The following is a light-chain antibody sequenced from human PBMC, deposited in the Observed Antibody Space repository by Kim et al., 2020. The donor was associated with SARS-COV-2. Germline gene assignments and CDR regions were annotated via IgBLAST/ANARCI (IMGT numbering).Light chain of an antibody. J-gene: IGKJ4*01. CDR1: QSVRNN. V-gene: IGKV3-15*01. CDR2: GAS. CDR3: QQYNDWPLLT. Sequence: IVMTQSPATLSVSPGERVTLSCRASQSVRNNLAWYQQRPGQAPSLLIYGASTRATDVSDRFSGSGSGTEFTLTIRSLQSEDLAVYYCQQYNDWPLLTFGGGTKVDIK.